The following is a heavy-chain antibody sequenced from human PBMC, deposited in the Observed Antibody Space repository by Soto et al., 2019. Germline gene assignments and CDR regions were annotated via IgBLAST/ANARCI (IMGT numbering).Heavy chain of an antibody. Sequence: HPGGSLRLSCVASGFTFRAYDMCWVRQSPGRGLEWVAMISFDGTKIHYADSVKGRFAISRDNGKNRLDLQMNSLRAEDTALYRCVRDILRIPYGSGRFDPWGLGTLVTVSS. CDR3: VRDILRIPYGSGRFDP. V-gene: IGHV3-33*05. CDR2: ISFDGTKI. D-gene: IGHD3-10*01. J-gene: IGHJ5*02. CDR1: GFTFRAYD.